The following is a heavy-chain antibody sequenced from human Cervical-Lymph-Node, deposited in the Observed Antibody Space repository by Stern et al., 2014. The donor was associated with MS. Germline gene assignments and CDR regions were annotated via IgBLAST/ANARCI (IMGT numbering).Heavy chain of an antibody. CDR3: AKDASTQWLVQSDAFDI. Sequence: VQLVESGGGVVQPGRSLRLSCAVSGFTFSTYAIHWVRQAPGKGLEWVAVVSYDGTTAYYADSVKGRFTISRDNSRNTLYLQMNSLRAEDTALYYCAKDASTQWLVQSDAFDIWGQGTMVIVSS. J-gene: IGHJ3*02. D-gene: IGHD6-19*01. V-gene: IGHV3-30*18. CDR1: GFTFSTYA. CDR2: VSYDGTTA.